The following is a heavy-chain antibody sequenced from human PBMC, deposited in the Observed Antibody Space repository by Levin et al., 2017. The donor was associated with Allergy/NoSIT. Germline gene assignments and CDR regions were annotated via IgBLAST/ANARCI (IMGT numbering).Heavy chain of an antibody. V-gene: IGHV3-74*01. CDR1: GFTFTTSW. D-gene: IGHD2-21*02. Sequence: GGSLRLSCAASGFTFTTSWMHWVRQAPGKGLVWVARITPDGSGANYAGSLRGRFAISRDNAMNTVYLQINSLTVDDTAVYFCARVAVATAGIDSWGQGTLVTVSS. CDR2: ITPDGSGA. J-gene: IGHJ4*02. CDR3: ARVAVATAGIDS.